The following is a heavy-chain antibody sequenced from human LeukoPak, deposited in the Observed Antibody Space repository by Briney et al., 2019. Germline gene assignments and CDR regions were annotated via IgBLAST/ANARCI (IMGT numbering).Heavy chain of an antibody. Sequence: KPSETLSLTCTVSGGSISSSPYFWVWIRQPPGKGLEWIATIHYSGTTYYNPSLKNRAAISVDTSNNQFSLNLSSVTAADTAVYYCATYAPLAASTFDYWGQGTLVTVSS. CDR3: ATYAPLAASTFDY. V-gene: IGHV4-39*01. D-gene: IGHD2-2*01. CDR2: IHYSGTT. J-gene: IGHJ4*02. CDR1: GGSISSSPYF.